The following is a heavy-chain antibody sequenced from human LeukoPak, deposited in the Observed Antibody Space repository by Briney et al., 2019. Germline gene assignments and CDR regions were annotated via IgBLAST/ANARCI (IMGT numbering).Heavy chain of an antibody. V-gene: IGHV1-69*13. J-gene: IGHJ3*02. D-gene: IGHD3-22*01. Sequence: SVKVSCKASGGTFSSYAISWVRQAPGQGLEWMGGIIPIFGTANYAQKFQGRVTITADETTSTAYMELSSLRSEDTAVYYCARVRDSSGPDIALGAFDIWGQGTMVTVSS. CDR2: IIPIFGTA. CDR3: ARVRDSSGPDIALGAFDI. CDR1: GGTFSSYA.